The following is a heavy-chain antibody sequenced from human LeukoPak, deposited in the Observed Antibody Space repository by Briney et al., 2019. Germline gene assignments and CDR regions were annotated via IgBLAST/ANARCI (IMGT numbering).Heavy chain of an antibody. CDR2: ISGNGGDI. CDR1: GFTFGIHY. D-gene: IGHD1-26*01. V-gene: IGHV3/OR16-9*01. CDR3: VRQAGGAGGQ. J-gene: IGHJ4*02. Sequence: PGGSLRLSCATSGFTFGIHYMSWVRQAPGRGPEWISYISGNGGDIAYADSVKGRFTISRDNAKSFLYLQMNSLRVEDTAVYHCVRQAGGAGGQWGQGTLIAVSS.